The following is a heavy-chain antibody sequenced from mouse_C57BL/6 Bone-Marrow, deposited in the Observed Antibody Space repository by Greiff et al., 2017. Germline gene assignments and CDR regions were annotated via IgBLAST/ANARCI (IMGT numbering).Heavy chain of an antibody. J-gene: IGHJ4*01. CDR1: GYTFTDYE. D-gene: IGHD4-1*01. CDR2: IDPETGGT. CDR3: TPNWEDYARDY. V-gene: IGHV1-15*01. Sequence: QVQLQQSGAELVRPGASVTLSCKASGYTFTDYEMHWVKQTPVHGLEWIGAIDPETGGTAYNQKFKGKAILTADKSSSTAYMELRSLTSEDSAVYYCTPNWEDYARDYGGQGTSVTVSS.